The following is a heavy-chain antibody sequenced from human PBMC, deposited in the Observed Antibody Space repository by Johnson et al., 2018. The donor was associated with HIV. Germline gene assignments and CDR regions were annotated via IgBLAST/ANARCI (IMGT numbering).Heavy chain of an antibody. CDR1: GFTFSRSC. CDR3: ARWGSMIEAAFDI. J-gene: IGHJ3*02. Sequence: VQLLESGGGVVQPGRSLRLSCAASGFTFSRSCMHWVRQAPGKGLEWVSLISWDGGSTYYADSVKGRFTISRDNSKNSLYLQMNGLRAEDTAVYYCARWGSMIEAAFDIWGQGTMVTVSS. V-gene: IGHV3-43D*03. D-gene: IGHD3-22*01. CDR2: ISWDGGST.